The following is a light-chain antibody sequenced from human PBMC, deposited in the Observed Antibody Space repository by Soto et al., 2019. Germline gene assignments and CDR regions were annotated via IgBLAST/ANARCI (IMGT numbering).Light chain of an antibody. CDR3: GAWDDSLSAVV. CDR2: DNN. CDR1: SSNIGNNY. J-gene: IGLJ2*01. V-gene: IGLV1-51*01. Sequence: QAVVTQPPSVSAAPGQKVTISCSGSSSNIGNNYVSWYQQFPGTAPKLLIFDNNKRPSGIPDRFSGSKSATSATLGITGLQTGDEADYYCGAWDDSLSAVVLGGGTKLTVL.